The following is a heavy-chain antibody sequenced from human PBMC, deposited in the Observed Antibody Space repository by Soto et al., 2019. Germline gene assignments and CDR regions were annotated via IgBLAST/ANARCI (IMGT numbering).Heavy chain of an antibody. CDR3: TTDTTVTTADKRFDP. J-gene: IGHJ5*02. D-gene: IGHD4-17*01. CDR1: GFTFSNAW. Sequence: ESGGGLVKPGGSLRLSCAASGFTFSNAWMSWVRQAPGKGLEWVGRIKSKTDGGTTDYAAPVKGRFTISRDDSKNTLYLQMNSLKTEDTAVYYCTTDTTVTTADKRFDPWGQGTLVTVSS. V-gene: IGHV3-15*01. CDR2: IKSKTDGGTT.